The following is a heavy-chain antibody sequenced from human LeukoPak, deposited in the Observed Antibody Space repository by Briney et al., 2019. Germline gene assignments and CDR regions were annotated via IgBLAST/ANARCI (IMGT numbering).Heavy chain of an antibody. D-gene: IGHD3-9*01. J-gene: IGHJ4*02. V-gene: IGHV3-30*02. CDR3: TKDLGTEYNIFDY. Sequence: GGSLRLSCATSEFAFSAYAMHWIRQAPGRGLEWVAFVRYGGNIKYYADSVKGRFTISRDNSKNTLYLQMNSLRPDDAAVYYCTKDLGTEYNIFDYWGQGTLVTVSS. CDR1: EFAFSAYA. CDR2: VRYGGNIK.